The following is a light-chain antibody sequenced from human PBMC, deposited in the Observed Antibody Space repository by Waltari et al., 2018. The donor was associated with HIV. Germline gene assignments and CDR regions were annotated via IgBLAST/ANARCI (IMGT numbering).Light chain of an antibody. CDR3: SSYTSSSSYV. Sequence: SPGQSITISCTGTSSDVGGYNYVSWYQQHPGKAPKLMIYDVSNRPSGVSNRFSGYKSGNTASLTISGLQAEDEADYYCSSYTSSSSYVFGTGTKVTVL. V-gene: IGLV2-14*04. J-gene: IGLJ1*01. CDR1: SSDVGGYNY. CDR2: DVS.